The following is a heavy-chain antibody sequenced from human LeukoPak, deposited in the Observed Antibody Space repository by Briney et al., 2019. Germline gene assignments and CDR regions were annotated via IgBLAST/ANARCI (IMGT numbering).Heavy chain of an antibody. V-gene: IGHV1-2*02. J-gene: IGHJ3*02. D-gene: IGHD7-27*01. CDR3: ARANWGFPPFDI. CDR1: GYTFTGYY. CDR2: INPNSGGT. Sequence: ASVKVSCKASGYTFTGYYMHWVRQAPGQGLEWMGWINPNSGGTNYAQKFQGRVTMTRDTSISTAYMELSRLRSDDTAVYYCARANWGFPPFDIWGQGTMVTVSS.